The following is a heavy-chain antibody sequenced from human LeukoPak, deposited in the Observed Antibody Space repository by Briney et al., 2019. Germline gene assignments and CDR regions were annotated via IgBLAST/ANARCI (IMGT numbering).Heavy chain of an antibody. D-gene: IGHD5-12*01. CDR3: ARRYSGVMEGHFDY. CDR2: MNPYSGNA. Sequence: AASVKVSCKASGYTFRTSDINWVRQATGQGLEWMGWMNPYSGNAGYAQKFQGRVTMTRDTSISAAYMELSSLRSADTAVYYCARRYSGVMEGHFDYWGQGTLVTVSS. J-gene: IGHJ4*02. V-gene: IGHV1-8*01. CDR1: GYTFRTSD.